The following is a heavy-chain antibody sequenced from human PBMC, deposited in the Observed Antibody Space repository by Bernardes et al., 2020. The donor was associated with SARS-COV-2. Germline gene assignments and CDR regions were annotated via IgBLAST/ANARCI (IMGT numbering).Heavy chain of an antibody. Sequence: SETLSLTCTVSGGSINSYYWSWIRQPPGKGLEWIGYIHYSGNTNYNPSLKSRVTISVDTSKNQFSLKLSSVTAADTAVYYCARLWDSSGSNPNWFDPWGQGSLVTVSS. CDR1: GGSINSYY. CDR2: IHYSGNT. V-gene: IGHV4-59*08. CDR3: ARLWDSSGSNPNWFDP. D-gene: IGHD3-22*01. J-gene: IGHJ5*02.